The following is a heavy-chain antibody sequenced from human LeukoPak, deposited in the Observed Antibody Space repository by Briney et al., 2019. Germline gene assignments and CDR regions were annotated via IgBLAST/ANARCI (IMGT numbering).Heavy chain of an antibody. J-gene: IGHJ4*02. CDR2: IDSSSSYI. D-gene: IGHD3-3*01. Sequence: NPGGSLRLSCAASGFTVSSNYISWVRQAPGKGLEWVSSIDSSSSYIYYADSVKGRFTISRANAKNSLFLQMNSLRAEDTAVYYCARGPHGAFVIIPTEFWGQGTLVTVSS. V-gene: IGHV3-21*01. CDR3: ARGPHGAFVIIPTEF. CDR1: GFTVSSNY.